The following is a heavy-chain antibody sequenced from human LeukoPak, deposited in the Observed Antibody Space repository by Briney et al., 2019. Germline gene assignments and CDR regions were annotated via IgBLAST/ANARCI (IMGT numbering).Heavy chain of an antibody. D-gene: IGHD1-26*01. Sequence: GGSLRLSCAASGFTVSSNYMSWVRQPPGKGLEWVSIIYSGGATFYAESVKGRFTISRDNSKNTLYLQMNSLRAEDTAVYYCARVGISIVGATNGFFDYWAREPWSPSPQ. CDR3: ARVGISIVGATNGFFDY. CDR1: GFTVSSNY. V-gene: IGHV3-66*01. CDR2: IYSGGAT. J-gene: IGHJ4*02.